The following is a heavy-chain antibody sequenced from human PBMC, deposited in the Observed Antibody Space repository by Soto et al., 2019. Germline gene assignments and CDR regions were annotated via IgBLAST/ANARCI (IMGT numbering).Heavy chain of an antibody. V-gene: IGHV3-66*01. CDR1: GFTVSSNY. D-gene: IGHD6-19*01. Sequence: EVQLVESGGGLVQPGGSLRLSCAASGFTVSSNYMSWVRQAPGKGLEWVSVIYSGGSTYYADSAKGRFTISRDNSKNTLYLQMNSLRAEDTAVYYCASRGIAVAGYFDYWGQGTLVTVSS. J-gene: IGHJ4*02. CDR2: IYSGGST. CDR3: ASRGIAVAGYFDY.